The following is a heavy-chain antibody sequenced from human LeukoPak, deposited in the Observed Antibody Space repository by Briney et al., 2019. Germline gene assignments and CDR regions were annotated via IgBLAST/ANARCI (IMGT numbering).Heavy chain of an antibody. Sequence: PGGFLRLSCAASGFTFSSYWMHWVRQAPGKGLVWVSRSNSDGSSTTYADSVKGRFTISRDNAKNTLYLQMNSLRAEDTAVYYCARDKGIKRSFDIWGQGTLVTVYS. V-gene: IGHV3-74*01. CDR1: GFTFSSYW. CDR3: ARDKGIKRSFDI. D-gene: IGHD5-18*01. CDR2: SNSDGSST. J-gene: IGHJ3*02.